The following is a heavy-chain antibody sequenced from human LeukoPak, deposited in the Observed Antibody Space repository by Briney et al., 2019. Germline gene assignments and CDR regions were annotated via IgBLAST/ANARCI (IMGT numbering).Heavy chain of an antibody. CDR1: GFIFRTYG. J-gene: IGHJ3*01. V-gene: IGHV3-30*02. Sequence: GGSLRLSCAASGFIFRTYGMHWVRQAPGKGREWVTFIRYDGSDKYYADSVKGRFTISRDNSKNTLFLQMNSLRVEDTAVYYCAKRADYYDSSRALYDAFDLWGQGTMVTVSS. CDR2: IRYDGSDK. CDR3: AKRADYYDSSRALYDAFDL. D-gene: IGHD3-16*01.